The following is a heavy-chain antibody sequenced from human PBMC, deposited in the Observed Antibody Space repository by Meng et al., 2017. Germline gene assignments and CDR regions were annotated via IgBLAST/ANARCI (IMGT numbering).Heavy chain of an antibody. CDR3: ASDNYYDSSGYSYWYFDL. Sequence: QVRLQQWGAGLLKPSEILSLTCAVYGGSFSGYYWSWIRQPPGKGLEWIGEINHSGSTNYNPSLKSRVTISVDTSKNQFSLKLSSVTAADTAVYYCASDNYYDSSGYSYWYFDLWGRGTLVTVSS. CDR1: GGSFSGYY. D-gene: IGHD3-22*01. CDR2: INHSGST. V-gene: IGHV4-34*01. J-gene: IGHJ2*01.